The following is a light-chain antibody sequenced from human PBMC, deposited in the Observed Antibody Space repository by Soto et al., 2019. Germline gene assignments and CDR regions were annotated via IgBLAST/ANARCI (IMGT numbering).Light chain of an antibody. J-gene: IGKJ2*01. CDR3: QQGHNWPLT. CDR2: SAS. Sequence: EIVMTQSPATLSLSPGERATLSCRASQSISTELAWYQQKPGQPPRLLIYSASTRATGVPARFTGSGSGSEFTLTISGLQSEDFAIHYCQQGHNWPLTFGQGTRLEI. CDR1: QSISTE. V-gene: IGKV3-15*01.